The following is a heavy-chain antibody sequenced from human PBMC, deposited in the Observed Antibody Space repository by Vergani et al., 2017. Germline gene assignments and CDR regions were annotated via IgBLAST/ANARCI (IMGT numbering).Heavy chain of an antibody. D-gene: IGHD3-9*01. CDR3: ARRSDYDMLTGCFDY. Sequence: QLQLQESGPGLVKPSETLSLTCTVSGGSISSSSYYWGWIRQPPGKGLEWIGSIYYSGHTYYNPSLKSRVTISVDTSKNQFYLTLSSVTAADTAVYYCARRSDYDMLTGCFDYWGQGTLVTVSS. V-gene: IGHV4-39*01. CDR2: IYYSGHT. J-gene: IGHJ4*02. CDR1: GGSISSSSYY.